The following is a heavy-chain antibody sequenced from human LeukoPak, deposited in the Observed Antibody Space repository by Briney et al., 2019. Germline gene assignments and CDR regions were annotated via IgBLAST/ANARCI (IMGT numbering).Heavy chain of an antibody. J-gene: IGHJ3*02. CDR1: GASISFYY. D-gene: IGHD6-13*01. CDR2: IYYSGRP. V-gene: IGHV4-59*01. Sequence: PSETLSLTCTVSGASISFYYWSWIRQPPGKGLEWIGYIYYSGRPKYNPSLKSRVTMSIDTSKNQFSLNLKSVTAADTAVYYCALDSSGWSDDSFDIWGHGTMVTVSS. CDR3: ALDSSGWSDDSFDI.